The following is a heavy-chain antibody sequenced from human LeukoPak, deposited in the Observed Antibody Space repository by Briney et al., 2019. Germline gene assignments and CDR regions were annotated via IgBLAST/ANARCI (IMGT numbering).Heavy chain of an antibody. CDR2: IYYSGST. Sequence: SETLSLTCTVSGGSISSYYWSWIRQPPGKGLEWIGYIYYSGSTNYNPSLKSRVTISVDTSKNQFSLKLSSVTAADTAVYYCARGLRDIVVVPAATPPYYFDYWGQGTLVTVSS. D-gene: IGHD2-2*02. CDR3: ARGLRDIVVVPAATPPYYFDY. J-gene: IGHJ4*02. V-gene: IGHV4-59*01. CDR1: GGSISSYY.